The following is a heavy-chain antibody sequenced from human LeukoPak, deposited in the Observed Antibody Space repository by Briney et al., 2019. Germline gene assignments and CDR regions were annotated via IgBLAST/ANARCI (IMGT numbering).Heavy chain of an antibody. Sequence: GGSLRLSCAASGFTFGSYAMHWVRQAPGKGLEYVSAISSNGGSTYYANSVKGRFTISRDNSRNTLYLQMGSLRAEDMAVYYCARDFAYSSSSSDYYFDYWGQGTLVTVSS. J-gene: IGHJ4*02. CDR1: GFTFGSYA. D-gene: IGHD6-6*01. V-gene: IGHV3-64*01. CDR3: ARDFAYSSSSSDYYFDY. CDR2: ISSNGGST.